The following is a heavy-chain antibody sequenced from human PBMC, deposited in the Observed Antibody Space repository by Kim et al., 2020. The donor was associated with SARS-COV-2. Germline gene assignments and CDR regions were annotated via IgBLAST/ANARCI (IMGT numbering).Heavy chain of an antibody. Sequence: ASVKVSCKASGYTFTSYAMHWVRQAPGQRLEWMGWINAGNGNTKYSQKFQGRVTITRDTSASTAYMELSSLRSEDTAVYYCARVPTVTAGGLGYWGQGTLVTVSS. J-gene: IGHJ4*02. CDR1: GYTFTSYA. D-gene: IGHD2-21*02. CDR3: ARVPTVTAGGLGY. CDR2: INAGNGNT. V-gene: IGHV1-3*01.